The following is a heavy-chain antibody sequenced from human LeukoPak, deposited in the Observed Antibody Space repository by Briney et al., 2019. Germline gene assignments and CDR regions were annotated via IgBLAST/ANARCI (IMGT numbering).Heavy chain of an antibody. CDR3: ARHDGGSYHYYYYGMDV. Sequence: SETLSLTCTVSGGSISSSSYYWGWIRQPPGKWLEWIGSIYYSGSTYYNPSLKSRVTISVDTSKNQFSLKLSSVTAADTAVYYCARHDGGSYHYYYYGMDVWGQGTTVTVSS. D-gene: IGHD1-26*01. J-gene: IGHJ6*02. CDR2: IYYSGST. CDR1: GGSISSSSYY. V-gene: IGHV4-39*01.